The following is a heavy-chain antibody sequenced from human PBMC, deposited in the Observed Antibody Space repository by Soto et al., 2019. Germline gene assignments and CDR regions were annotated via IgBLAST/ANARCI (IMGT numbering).Heavy chain of an antibody. CDR2: ISYRVDT. CDR1: GDSFSSDDYY. J-gene: IGHJ4*02. D-gene: IGHD2-21*02. CDR3: ARVAGVAYCGGDCYHFDY. V-gene: IGHV4-30-4*01. Sequence: SETLSLTCTVSGDSFSSDDYYWSWIRQPPGKGLEWIGYISYRVDTYYSPSLKSRVTMSIDTSKNQFSLNVSSVTAADTAVYYCARVAGVAYCGGDCYHFDYWGQGTLFTVSS.